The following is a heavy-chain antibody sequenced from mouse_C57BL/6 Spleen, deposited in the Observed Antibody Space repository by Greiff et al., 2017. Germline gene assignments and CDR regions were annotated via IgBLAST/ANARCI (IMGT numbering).Heavy chain of an antibody. D-gene: IGHD2-4*01. CDR1: GYTFTSYT. Sequence: QVQLKQSGAELARPGASVKMSCKASGYTFTSYTMHWVKQRPGQGLEWIGYINPSSGYTKYNQKFKDKATLTADKSTSTAYMQLSSLTSEDSAVYYCARDDYDDYFDCWGQGTTLTVSS. V-gene: IGHV1-4*01. CDR2: INPSSGYT. J-gene: IGHJ2*01. CDR3: ARDDYDDYFDC.